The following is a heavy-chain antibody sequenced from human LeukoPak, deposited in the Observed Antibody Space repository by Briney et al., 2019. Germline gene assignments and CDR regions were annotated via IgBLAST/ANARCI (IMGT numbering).Heavy chain of an antibody. D-gene: IGHD3-22*01. CDR3: ARDLLYYYDSSGYKFDY. V-gene: IGHV1-69*05. J-gene: IGHJ4*02. CDR1: GYTFTSYD. Sequence: GASVKVSCKASGYTFTSYDINWVRQAPGQGLEWMGRIIPIFGTANYAQKFQGRVTITTDESTSTAYMELSSLRSEDTAVYYCARDLLYYYDSSGYKFDYWGQGTLVTVSS. CDR2: IIPIFGTA.